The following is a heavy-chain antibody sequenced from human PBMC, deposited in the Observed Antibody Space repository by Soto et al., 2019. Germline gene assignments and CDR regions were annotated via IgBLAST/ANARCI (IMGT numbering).Heavy chain of an antibody. CDR1: GYSISTDYY. J-gene: IGHJ4*02. Sequence: SETLSLTCTVSGYSISTDYYWGWIRQPPGKGLEWIGSIFQSGSTYYNPSLKSRVTISVDTSKNQFSLKLRSVTAADTAVYYCARGGGYYYNTGGYYEDYWGQGTLGTVSS. CDR3: ARGGGYYYNTGGYYEDY. D-gene: IGHD3-22*01. CDR2: IFQSGST. V-gene: IGHV4-38-2*02.